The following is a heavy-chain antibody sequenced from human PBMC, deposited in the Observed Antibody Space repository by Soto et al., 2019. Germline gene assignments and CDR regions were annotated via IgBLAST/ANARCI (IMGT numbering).Heavy chain of an antibody. Sequence: SETLSLTCTVSGGSISSSSHYWGWIRQPPGKGLEWIANINYSGRTYYNPSLKSRVTISVDTSNQFSLRMTSVTAADTAVYYCARLGAYYQSLDPWGPGILVT. CDR1: GGSISSSSHY. D-gene: IGHD2-21*01. CDR2: INYSGRT. V-gene: IGHV4-39*01. J-gene: IGHJ5*02. CDR3: ARLGAYYQSLDP.